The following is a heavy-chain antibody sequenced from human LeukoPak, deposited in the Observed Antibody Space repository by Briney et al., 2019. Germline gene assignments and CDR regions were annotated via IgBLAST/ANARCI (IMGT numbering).Heavy chain of an antibody. D-gene: IGHD1-26*01. Sequence: GGSLRLSCVASGFTFGSFAMTWVRQAPGKGLEWVAAITDSGDGEYYADSVKGRFTISRDDSKNTLYLQMNSLRAEDTAVYYCAKDSPVATRWGQGTLVTVSS. CDR3: AKDSPVATR. CDR1: GFTFGSFA. J-gene: IGHJ4*02. CDR2: ITDSGDGE. V-gene: IGHV3-23*01.